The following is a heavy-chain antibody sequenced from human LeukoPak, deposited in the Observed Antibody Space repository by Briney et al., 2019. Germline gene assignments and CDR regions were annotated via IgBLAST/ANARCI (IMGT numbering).Heavy chain of an antibody. CDR1: GLTFSSYA. Sequence: GGSLRLSCAASGLTFSSYAISWVRQAPGKGLEWVSAISGSGVNTYYADSVKGRFTISRDNSKNTLYLQMNSLRAEDTAIYYCTKGSRGWEYGYHDYWGQGTLVTVSS. CDR2: ISGSGVNT. J-gene: IGHJ4*02. V-gene: IGHV3-23*01. CDR3: TKGSRGWEYGYHDY. D-gene: IGHD5-18*01.